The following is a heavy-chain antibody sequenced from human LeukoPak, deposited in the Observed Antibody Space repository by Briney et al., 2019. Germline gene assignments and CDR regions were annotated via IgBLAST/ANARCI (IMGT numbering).Heavy chain of an antibody. CDR2: IWYDGSNK. CDR3: ARERVVVSTLSGMDV. CDR1: GFTFSSYG. J-gene: IGHJ6*02. D-gene: IGHD2-15*01. V-gene: IGHV3-33*01. Sequence: GRSLRLSCAASGFTFSSYGMHWVRQAPGKGLEWVVVIWYDGSNKYYADSVKGRFTISRDNSKNTLYLQMNSLRAEDTAVYYCARERVVVSTLSGMDVWGQGTTVTVSS.